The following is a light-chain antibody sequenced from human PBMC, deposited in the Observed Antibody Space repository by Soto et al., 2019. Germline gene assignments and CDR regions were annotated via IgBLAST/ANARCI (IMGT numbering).Light chain of an antibody. CDR1: QSINRD. V-gene: IGKV3D-15*01. J-gene: IGKJ1*01. CDR3: QHYNSYSEA. Sequence: EIVMTQSPATLSVSPGESATLSCRASQSINRDLAWYAQKPGQTPRRVIYGASTWGTGVPPRFTGSGSGTEFTLTISSLQPDDCATYYGQHYNSYSEAVGQGTKVDIK. CDR2: GAS.